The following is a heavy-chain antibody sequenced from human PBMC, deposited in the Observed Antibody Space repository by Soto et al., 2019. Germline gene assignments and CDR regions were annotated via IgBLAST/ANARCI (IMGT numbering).Heavy chain of an antibody. CDR3: AKYTMVRGVGNYYYYGMDV. CDR1: GFTFSSYA. D-gene: IGHD3-10*01. Sequence: EVQLLESGGGLVQPGGSLRLSCAASGFTFSSYAMSWVRQAPGKGLEWVSAISGSGGSTYYADSVKARFTISRDNSKNTLYLQMNSLRAEDTAVYYCAKYTMVRGVGNYYYYGMDVWGQGTTVTVSS. J-gene: IGHJ6*02. CDR2: ISGSGGST. V-gene: IGHV3-23*01.